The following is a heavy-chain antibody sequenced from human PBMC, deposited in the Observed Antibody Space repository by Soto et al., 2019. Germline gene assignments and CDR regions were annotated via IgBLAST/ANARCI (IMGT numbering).Heavy chain of an antibody. CDR3: ARGGGSTVTTLRMDV. Sequence: SVKVSCKASGGTFSSYAISWVRQAPRQGLEWMGGIIPIFGTANYAQKFQGRVTITADESTSTAYMELSSLRSEDTAGYYCARGGGSTVTTLRMDVWGQGTTVTVSS. V-gene: IGHV1-69*13. CDR2: IIPIFGTA. CDR1: GGTFSSYA. J-gene: IGHJ6*02. D-gene: IGHD4-4*01.